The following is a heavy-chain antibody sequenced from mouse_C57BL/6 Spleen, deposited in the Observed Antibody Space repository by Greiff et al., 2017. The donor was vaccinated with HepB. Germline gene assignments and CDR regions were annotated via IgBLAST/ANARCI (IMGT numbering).Heavy chain of an antibody. V-gene: IGHV1-15*01. CDR1: GYTFTDYE. D-gene: IGHD2-2*01. CDR3: TRQSYYGYGDFDY. J-gene: IGHJ2*01. Sequence: QVQLKESGAELVRPGASVTLSCKASGYTFTDYEMHWVKQTPVHGLEWIGAIDPETGGTAYNQKFKGKAILTADKSSSTAYMELRSLTSEDSAVYYCTRQSYYGYGDFDYWGQGTTLTVSS. CDR2: IDPETGGT.